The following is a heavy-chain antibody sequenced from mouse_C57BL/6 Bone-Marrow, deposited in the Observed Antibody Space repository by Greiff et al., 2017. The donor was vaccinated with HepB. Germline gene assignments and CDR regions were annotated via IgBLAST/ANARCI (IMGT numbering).Heavy chain of an antibody. CDR2: ISSGGSYT. V-gene: IGHV5-6*01. Sequence: EVQLQESGGDLVKPGGSLKLSCAASGFTFSSYGMSWVRQTPDKRLEWVATISSGGSYTYYPDSVKGRFTISRDNAKNTLYLQMSSLKSEDTAMYYCARPRDSSPLAYWGQGTLVTVSA. CDR3: ARPRDSSPLAY. CDR1: GFTFSSYG. D-gene: IGHD3-2*02. J-gene: IGHJ3*01.